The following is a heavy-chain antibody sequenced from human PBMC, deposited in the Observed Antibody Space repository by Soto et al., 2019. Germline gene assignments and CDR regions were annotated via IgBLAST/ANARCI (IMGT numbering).Heavy chain of an antibody. D-gene: IGHD1-20*01. CDR1: GFTFSTHA. CDR3: ARDQTGITITGCGRIDH. CDR2: VSFDGSNK. J-gene: IGHJ4*02. Sequence: QVQLVESGGGVVQPGRSLRLCCAASGFTFSTHAMHWVRQAPGKGLECVAIVSFDGSNKYYADSVKGRFTISRDNSKNTLYLQMSGLTPEDTAVYYCARDQTGITITGCGRIDHWAQGTLVTVSS. V-gene: IGHV3-30-3*01.